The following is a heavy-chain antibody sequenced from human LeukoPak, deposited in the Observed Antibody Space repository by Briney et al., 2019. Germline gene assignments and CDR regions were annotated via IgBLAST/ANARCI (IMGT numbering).Heavy chain of an antibody. CDR3: ARDHCTNGVCYLGY. D-gene: IGHD2-8*01. J-gene: IGHJ4*02. Sequence: ASVKVSCKASGYTFTSYGISWVRQAPGRGLEWMGWISAYNGNTKYAQKVQGRVTMTTDTSTSTAYMELRSLRSDDTAVYYCARDHCTNGVCYLGYWGQGTLVTVSS. V-gene: IGHV1-18*01. CDR1: GYTFTSYG. CDR2: ISAYNGNT.